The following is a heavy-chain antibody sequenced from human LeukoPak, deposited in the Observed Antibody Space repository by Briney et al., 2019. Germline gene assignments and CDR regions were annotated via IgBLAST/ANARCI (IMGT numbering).Heavy chain of an antibody. CDR3: ARTLGGMTVERATGLDL. CDR1: GYTFATPG. Sequence: ASLKVCCKSSGYTFATPGVTWVRQAPGQGLEWMGWISAYEGNTNYAQKFHDRVTMTTHTSTSTAYMELRSLTSDDTAVYYCARTLGGMTVERATGLDLWGRGTLVTVSS. V-gene: IGHV1-18*01. J-gene: IGHJ2*01. D-gene: IGHD5-24*01. CDR2: ISAYEGNT.